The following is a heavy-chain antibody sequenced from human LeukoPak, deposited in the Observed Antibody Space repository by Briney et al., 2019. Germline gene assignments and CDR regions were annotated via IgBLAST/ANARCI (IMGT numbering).Heavy chain of an antibody. J-gene: IGHJ4*02. CDR3: ASAKWELLNAPFDY. Sequence: KASETLSLTCTVSGGSISSSSYYWSWIRQPAGKGLEWIGRIYTSGSTNYNPSLKSRVTMSVDTSKNQFSLKLSSVTAADTAVYYCASAKWELLNAPFDYWGQGTLVTVSS. CDR1: GGSISSSSYY. CDR2: IYTSGST. V-gene: IGHV4-61*02. D-gene: IGHD1-26*01.